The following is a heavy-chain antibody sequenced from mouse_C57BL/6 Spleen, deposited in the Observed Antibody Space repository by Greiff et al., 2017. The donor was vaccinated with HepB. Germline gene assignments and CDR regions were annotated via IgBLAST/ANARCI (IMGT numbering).Heavy chain of an antibody. CDR2: IDPSDSYT. Sequence: QVQLQQPGAELVRPGTSVKLSCKASGYTFTSYWMHWVKQRPGQGLEWIGVIDPSDSYTHYNQKFKGKATLTVDTSSSTAYMQLSSLTSEDSAVYYCAREREYGDYWGQGTTLTVSS. D-gene: IGHD5-1*01. V-gene: IGHV1-59*01. J-gene: IGHJ2*01. CDR3: AREREYGDY. CDR1: GYTFTSYW.